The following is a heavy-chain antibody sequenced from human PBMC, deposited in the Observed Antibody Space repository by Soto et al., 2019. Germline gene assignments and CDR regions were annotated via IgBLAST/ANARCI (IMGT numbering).Heavy chain of an antibody. J-gene: IGHJ4*02. V-gene: IGHV1-69*13. Sequence: SVKVSWKAAGGAFSSYAISWVRQAPGQGLEWMGGIIPIFGTANYAQKFQGRVTITADESTSTAYMELSSLRPEDTAVYYCARDQDGYSYGSFGWGQGTLVTVSS. CDR2: IIPIFGTA. CDR3: ARDQDGYSYGSFG. D-gene: IGHD5-18*01. CDR1: GGAFSSYA.